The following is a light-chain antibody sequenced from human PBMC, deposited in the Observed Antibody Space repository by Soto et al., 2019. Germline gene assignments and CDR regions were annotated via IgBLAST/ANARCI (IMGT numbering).Light chain of an antibody. V-gene: IGLV2-14*03. CDR1: SSDVGGYNY. CDR2: DVS. J-gene: IGLJ1*01. Sequence: QSALTQPASVSGSPGQSITISCTGTSSDVGGYNYVSWYQQHPGKAPKFMIYDVSNRPSGVSDRFSGSKSGNTASLTISGLQAGDEADYYCSSYSSSSTLYVFGTGTKLTVL. CDR3: SSYSSSSTLYV.